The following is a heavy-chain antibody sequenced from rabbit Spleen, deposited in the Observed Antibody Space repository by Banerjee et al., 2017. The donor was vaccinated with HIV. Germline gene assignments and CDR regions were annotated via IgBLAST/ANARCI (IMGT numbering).Heavy chain of an antibody. V-gene: IGHV1S45*01. D-gene: IGHD8-1*01. CDR3: ARNGAGGSYFAL. Sequence: QEQLVESGGGLVKPEGSLKLSCTASGFSFSNKAVMCWVRQAPGKGLEWIACIDGGSSGKTYYASWAKGRFTISKTSSTTVTLQMTSLTAADTATYFCARNGAGGSYFALWGQGTLVTVS. CDR2: IDGGSSGKT. J-gene: IGHJ6*01. CDR1: GFSFSNKAV.